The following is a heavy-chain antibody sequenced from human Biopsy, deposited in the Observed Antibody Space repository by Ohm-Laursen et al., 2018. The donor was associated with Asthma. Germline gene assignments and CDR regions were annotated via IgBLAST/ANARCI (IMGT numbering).Heavy chain of an antibody. D-gene: IGHD2-2*01. CDR3: ATLSWYASQY. CDR1: GFTFSGSW. Sequence: SLRLSCAASGFTFSGSWMIWVRQAPGKGLQWLAFIKPDGSQTYYADSVEGRFSISRDNSKNSLYLQMSSLRGEDTAIYYCATLSWYASQYWGQGTLVTDSS. V-gene: IGHV3-7*01. CDR2: IKPDGSQT. J-gene: IGHJ4*02.